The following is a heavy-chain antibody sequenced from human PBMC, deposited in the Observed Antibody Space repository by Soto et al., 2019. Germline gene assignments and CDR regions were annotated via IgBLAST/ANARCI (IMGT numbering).Heavy chain of an antibody. CDR1: GFTLSSYS. V-gene: IGHV3-21*01. Sequence: GGSLRLSCAASGFTLSSYSMNWVRQAPGKGLEWVSSISSSSSYIYYADSVKGRFTISRDNAKNSLYLQMNSLRAEDTAVYYCARDALWFGELLYGMDVWGQGTTVTVSS. CDR2: ISSSSSYI. CDR3: ARDALWFGELLYGMDV. D-gene: IGHD3-10*01. J-gene: IGHJ6*02.